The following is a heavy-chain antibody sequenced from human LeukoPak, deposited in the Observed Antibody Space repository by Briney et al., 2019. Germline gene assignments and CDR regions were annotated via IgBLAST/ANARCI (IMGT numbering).Heavy chain of an antibody. CDR1: GGSISSYY. Sequence: SETLSLTCTVSGGSISSYYWRWIRQPPGKGREWLGYIYYSGSTNYNPPLKSRVPISVGTSKNQFSLKLSSVTAADTAVYYCARALVVAATTRFDPWGQGTLVTVSS. CDR2: IYYSGST. V-gene: IGHV4-59*01. J-gene: IGHJ5*02. D-gene: IGHD2-15*01. CDR3: ARALVVAATTRFDP.